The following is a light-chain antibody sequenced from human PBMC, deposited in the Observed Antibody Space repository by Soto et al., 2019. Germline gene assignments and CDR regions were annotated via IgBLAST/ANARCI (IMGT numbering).Light chain of an antibody. CDR3: QSADTSGNYIV. Sequence: SYELTQPPSVSVSPGQTVRITCSGDALPRQYAYWYYQKPGQAPVVVMYQDTERPSGIPERFSGSTSGTTVTLTISGVQPEDEADYYCQSADTSGNYIVFGGGTKLTVL. CDR2: QDT. V-gene: IGLV3-25*02. CDR1: ALPRQY. J-gene: IGLJ2*01.